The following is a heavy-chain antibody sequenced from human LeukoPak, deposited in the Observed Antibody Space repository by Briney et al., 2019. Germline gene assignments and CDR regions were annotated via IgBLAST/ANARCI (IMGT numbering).Heavy chain of an antibody. CDR1: GFTFSSYA. V-gene: IGHV3-30-3*01. CDR2: KSYDGSNK. D-gene: IGHD2-21*02. CDR3: AVTDFDY. J-gene: IGHJ4*02. Sequence: GGSLRLSCAASGFTFSSYAMHWVRQAPGKGLEWVAVKSYDGSNKYYADSVKGRFTISRDNSKNTLYLQMNSLRAEDTAVYYCAVTDFDYWGQGTLVTVSS.